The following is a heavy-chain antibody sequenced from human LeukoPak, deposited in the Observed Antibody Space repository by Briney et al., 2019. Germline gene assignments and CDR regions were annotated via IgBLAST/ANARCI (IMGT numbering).Heavy chain of an antibody. J-gene: IGHJ4*02. Sequence: PSETLSLTCTVSGGSISSGDYYWSWIRQPPGKGLEWIGYIYYSGSTYYNPSLKSRVTISVDTSKNQFSLKLSSVTAADTAVYYCARVWELHPRFDCWGQGTLVTVSS. D-gene: IGHD1-26*01. V-gene: IGHV4-30-4*08. CDR3: ARVWELHPRFDC. CDR1: GGSISSGDYY. CDR2: IYYSGST.